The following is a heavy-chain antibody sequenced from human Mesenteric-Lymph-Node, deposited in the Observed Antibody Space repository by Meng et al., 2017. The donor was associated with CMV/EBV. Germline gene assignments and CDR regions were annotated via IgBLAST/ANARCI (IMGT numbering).Heavy chain of an antibody. CDR1: GFTFSSYS. Sequence: GESLKISCAASGFTFSSYSMNWVRQAPGKGLEWVSYINYNGSPIYYADSVKGRFTISRDNAKNSLYLQMNSLRVEDTAVYYCARDLVWSYESSWGQGTLVTVSS. J-gene: IGHJ4*02. D-gene: IGHD1-26*01. CDR3: ARDLVWSYESS. CDR2: INYNGSPI. V-gene: IGHV3-48*04.